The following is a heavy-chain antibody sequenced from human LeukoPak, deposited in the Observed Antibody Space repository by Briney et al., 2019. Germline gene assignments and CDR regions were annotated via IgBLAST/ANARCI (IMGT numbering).Heavy chain of an antibody. CDR3: AKDLFKVTISSGGY. Sequence: GGSLRLSCAASGFTFSSYGMHWVRQAPGKGLEWVAFIRYDGSNKYYADSVKGRFTISRDNSKNTLYLQMNSLRAEDTAVYYCAKDLFKVTISSGGYWGQGTLVTVSS. V-gene: IGHV3-30*02. CDR1: GFTFSSYG. J-gene: IGHJ4*02. D-gene: IGHD4-17*01. CDR2: IRYDGSNK.